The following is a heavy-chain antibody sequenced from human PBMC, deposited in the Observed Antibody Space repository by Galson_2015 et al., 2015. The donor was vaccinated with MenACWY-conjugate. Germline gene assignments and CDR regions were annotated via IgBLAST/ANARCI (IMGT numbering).Heavy chain of an antibody. Sequence: SLRLSCAGSGFAFSGYAMTWVRQAPGKGLKWVSTINVSGGSTHYADFVRGRVTISRDNSRNTVYLQMNSLRVDDTAVYYCARHMGPSANSYWYGVDYWGRGTLVTVPS. D-gene: IGHD3-10*01. CDR1: GFAFSGYA. V-gene: IGHV3-23*01. CDR3: ARHMGPSANSYWYGVDY. J-gene: IGHJ4*02. CDR2: INVSGGST.